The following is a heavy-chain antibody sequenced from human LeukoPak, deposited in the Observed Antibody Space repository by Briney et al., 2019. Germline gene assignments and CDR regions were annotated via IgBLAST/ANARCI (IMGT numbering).Heavy chain of an antibody. D-gene: IGHD3-22*01. Sequence: ASVKVSCKASGYTFTSYYMHWVRQAPGQGLEWMGIINPSGGSTSYAQKFQGSVTMTRDTSTSTVYMELSSLRSEDTAVYYCWASDYYDSSGYYYSFDYWGQGTLVTVSS. J-gene: IGHJ4*02. CDR2: INPSGGST. V-gene: IGHV1-46*01. CDR3: WASDYYDSSGYYYSFDY. CDR1: GYTFTSYY.